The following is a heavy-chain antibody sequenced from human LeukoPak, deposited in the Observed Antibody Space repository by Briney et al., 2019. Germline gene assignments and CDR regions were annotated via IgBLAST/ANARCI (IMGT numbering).Heavy chain of an antibody. Sequence: GGSLRLSCAASGFTFDDYAMHGVRQAPGKGLEWVSGISWNSGSIGYADSVKGRFTISRDNAKNSLYLQMNSLRAEDTALYYCAKDMGYDIAWGQGTLVTVSS. V-gene: IGHV3-9*01. CDR1: GFTFDDYA. J-gene: IGHJ5*02. CDR3: AKDMGYDIA. D-gene: IGHD3-9*01. CDR2: ISWNSGSI.